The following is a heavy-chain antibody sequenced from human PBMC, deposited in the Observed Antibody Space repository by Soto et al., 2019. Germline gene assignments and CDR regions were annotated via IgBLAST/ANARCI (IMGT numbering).Heavy chain of an antibody. CDR3: ARAGLMHGPDMDQ. V-gene: IGHV3-74*01. D-gene: IGHD3-16*01. CDR1: GFTFSNYW. J-gene: IGHJ4*02. CDR2: VGSDGRGA. Sequence: EVQLVESGGGLVQPGGSVRLSCAASGFTFSNYWMHWVRQTPGKGLVWVSRVGSDGRGATYADSVKGRFTISRDNAKNTLYLQMDSLRVEDTAMYHFARAGLMHGPDMDQWGQGILVTVSS.